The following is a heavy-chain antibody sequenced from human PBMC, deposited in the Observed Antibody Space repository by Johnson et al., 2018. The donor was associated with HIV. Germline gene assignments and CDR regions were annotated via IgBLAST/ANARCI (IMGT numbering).Heavy chain of an antibody. CDR2: IGTAGDT. D-gene: IGHD3-22*01. CDR1: GFTVSSDY. V-gene: IGHV3-13*01. CDR3: ARDPSDYDSSGLALRNDAFDI. Sequence: VQLVESGGGLVQPGGSLRLSCTASGFTVSSDYMSWVRQAPGKGLEWVSAIGTAGDTYYPGSVKGRFTISSDNSKNTLYLQMNSLRAEDTAVYYCARDPSDYDSSGLALRNDAFDIWGQGTMVTVSS. J-gene: IGHJ3*02.